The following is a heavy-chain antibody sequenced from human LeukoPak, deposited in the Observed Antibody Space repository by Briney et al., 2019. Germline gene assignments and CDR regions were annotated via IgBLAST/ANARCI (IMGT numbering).Heavy chain of an antibody. V-gene: IGHV3-23*01. D-gene: IGHD2-15*01. CDR2: ISGTGDEA. Sequence: GGSLRLSCVASGFIFKISAMGWVRQAPGKGLEWVSVISGTGDEADYADSVRGNFTISRDNAKNSLYLQMNSLRAEDTALYYCAKDIGGYCSGGSCYKINYYYYGMDVWGQGTTVTVSS. CDR3: AKDIGGYCSGGSCYKINYYYYGMDV. CDR1: GFIFKISA. J-gene: IGHJ6*02.